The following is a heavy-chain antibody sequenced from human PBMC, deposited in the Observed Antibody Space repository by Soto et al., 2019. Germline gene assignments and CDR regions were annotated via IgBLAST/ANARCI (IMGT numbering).Heavy chain of an antibody. V-gene: IGHV4-39*01. CDR2: IYYSGST. CDR3: ARLGECSGGSCYFADPTYYFDY. CDR1: GGSISSSSYY. J-gene: IGHJ4*02. Sequence: LFLTCTVSGGSISSSSYYWCLIRQPPGKGLEWIGSIYYSGSTYYNPSLKSRVTISVDTSKNQFSLKLSSVTAADTAVYYCARLGECSGGSCYFADPTYYFDYWGQGTLVTSPQ. D-gene: IGHD2-15*01.